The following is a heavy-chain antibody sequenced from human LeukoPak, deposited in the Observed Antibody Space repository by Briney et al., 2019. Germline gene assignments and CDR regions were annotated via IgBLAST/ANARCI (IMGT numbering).Heavy chain of an antibody. Sequence: PSETLSLTCTVSGGSISSYSYFWGWIRQPPGKGLEWIGTIYYSGSTYYNPSLKSRVTISIDTSKNQFSVKLSSVTAADTAVFYCARIYSGSYFYYGMDVWGQGTTVTVSS. CDR2: IYYSGST. J-gene: IGHJ6*02. CDR1: GGSISSYSYF. V-gene: IGHV4-39*01. D-gene: IGHD1-26*01. CDR3: ARIYSGSYFYYGMDV.